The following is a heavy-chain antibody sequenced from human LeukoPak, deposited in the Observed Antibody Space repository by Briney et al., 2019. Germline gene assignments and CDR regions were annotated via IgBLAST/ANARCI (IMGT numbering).Heavy chain of an antibody. CDR1: RFSISSGYY. CDR2: IYHSGST. Sequence: SETLSLTCTVSRFSISSGYYWGWIRQPPGRGLEWIGSIYHSGSTYYNPSLKSRVTISVDTSKNRFSLKLSSVTAADTAVYYCARGVGPEFDYWGQGTLVTVSS. D-gene: IGHD2-15*01. J-gene: IGHJ4*02. V-gene: IGHV4-38-2*02. CDR3: ARGVGPEFDY.